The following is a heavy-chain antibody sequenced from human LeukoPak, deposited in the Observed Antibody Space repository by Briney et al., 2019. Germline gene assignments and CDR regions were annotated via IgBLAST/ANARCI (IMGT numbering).Heavy chain of an antibody. CDR3: ARGGLSAGPYNWFDP. V-gene: IGHV1-2*04. D-gene: IGHD6-13*01. J-gene: IGHJ5*02. CDR2: INPNSGGT. CDR1: GYTFTGYY. Sequence: ASVKVSCKASGYTFTGYYMHWVRQAPGQGLEWMGWINPNSGGTNYAQKFQGWVTMTRDTSISTAYMELSRLRSDDTAVYYCARGGLSAGPYNWFDPWGQGTLVTVSS.